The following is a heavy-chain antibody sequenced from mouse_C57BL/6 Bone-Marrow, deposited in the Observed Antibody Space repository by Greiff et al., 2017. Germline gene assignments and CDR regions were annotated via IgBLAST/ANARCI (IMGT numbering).Heavy chain of an antibody. CDR2: INSDGGST. V-gene: IGHV5-2*01. CDR1: EFEFPSHD. D-gene: IGHD2-4*01. Sequence: EVKLMESGGGLVQPGESLKLSCESNEFEFPSHDLSWVRKTPEKRLELVAAINSDGGSTYYPDTLERRFIISRDNTKKTLYLQMSSLRTEETALYYCARPSTMITTAWYAYWGQGTLVTVSA. J-gene: IGHJ3*01. CDR3: ARPSTMITTAWYAY.